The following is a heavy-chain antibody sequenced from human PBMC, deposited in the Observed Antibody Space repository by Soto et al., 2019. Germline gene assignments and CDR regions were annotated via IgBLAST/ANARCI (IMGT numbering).Heavy chain of an antibody. CDR3: ENSGHYDFWSGYYTDY. Sequence: GGSLRLSFAASGFTFSSYGMQWVLQAPGKGLEWVAVISYDGSNKYYEHSVKGRLTTSRHNSKNTLHLKMKSMRAEDTAVYYCENSGHYDFWSGYYTDYWGQGTLVTVSS. CDR2: ISYDGSNK. V-gene: IGHV3-30*18. D-gene: IGHD3-3*01. CDR1: GFTFSSYG. J-gene: IGHJ4*02.